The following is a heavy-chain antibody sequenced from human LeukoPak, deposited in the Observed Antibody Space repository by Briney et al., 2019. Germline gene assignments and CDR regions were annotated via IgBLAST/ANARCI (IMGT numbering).Heavy chain of an antibody. J-gene: IGHJ4*02. D-gene: IGHD2-2*01. Sequence: ASVKVSCKASGGTFSSYAISWVRQAPGQGLEWMGGIIPIFGTANYAQKFQGRVTITADESTSTAYMELSSLRSEDTAVYYRARTYCSSTSCYHFDYWGQGTLVTVSS. V-gene: IGHV1-69*01. CDR2: IIPIFGTA. CDR1: GGTFSSYA. CDR3: ARTYCSSTSCYHFDY.